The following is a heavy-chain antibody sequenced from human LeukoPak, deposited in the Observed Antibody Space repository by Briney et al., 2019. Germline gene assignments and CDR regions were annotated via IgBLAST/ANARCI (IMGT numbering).Heavy chain of an antibody. CDR1: GFTFSSYG. Sequence: PGGSLRLSCAASGFTFSSYGMHWVRQAPGKGLEWVAFIRYDGSNKYYADSVKGRFTISRDNSKNTLYLQMNSLRAEDTAVYYCAKRGYYYDSSGTKKYFDYWGQGTLVTVSS. CDR3: AKRGYYYDSSGTKKYFDY. V-gene: IGHV3-30*02. CDR2: IRYDGSNK. D-gene: IGHD3-22*01. J-gene: IGHJ4*02.